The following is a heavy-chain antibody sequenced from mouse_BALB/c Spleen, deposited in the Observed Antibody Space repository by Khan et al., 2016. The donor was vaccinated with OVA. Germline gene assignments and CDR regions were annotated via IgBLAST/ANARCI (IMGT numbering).Heavy chain of an antibody. J-gene: IGHJ2*01. D-gene: IGHD1-2*01. V-gene: IGHV14-3*02. CDR2: IDPANGNT. CDR1: GFNIKDTY. Sequence: VQLQQSGAELVKPGASVKLSCTASGFNIKDTYMHWVKQRPEQGLEWIGRIDPANGNTKYDPKFQGKATITADTSYNTAYLQLSCLTSADTAVYYCSRRPVHYYVFVYWCQCTTLTVSS. CDR3: SRRPVHYYVFVY.